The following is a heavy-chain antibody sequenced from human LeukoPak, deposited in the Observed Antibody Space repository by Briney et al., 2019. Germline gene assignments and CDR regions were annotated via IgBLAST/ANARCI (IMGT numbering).Heavy chain of an antibody. V-gene: IGHV3-11*04. D-gene: IGHD3-9*01. CDR2: ISSSGSII. CDR1: GFTFSDYY. J-gene: IGHJ4*02. CDR3: ARGGDYDILTGYSHSDY. Sequence: GGSLRLSCAASGFTFSDYYMNWIRQAPGKGLEWVSYISSSGSIIYYADSVRDRFTISRDNAKNSLYLQMNSLRAEDTAVYYCARGGDYDILTGYSHSDYWGQGTLVTVSS.